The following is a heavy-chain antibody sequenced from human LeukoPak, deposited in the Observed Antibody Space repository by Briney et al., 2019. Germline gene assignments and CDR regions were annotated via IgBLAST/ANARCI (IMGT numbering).Heavy chain of an antibody. J-gene: IGHJ4*02. CDR3: ARGGYRQQQLDY. V-gene: IGHV3-53*01. CDR1: GFTVSTNY. Sequence: GGSLRLSCAASGFTVSTNYMSWVRQAPGKGLEWVSVIYSGGSTSYAASVKGRFTISRDNSKNTLYLQMNSLRAEDTAVYYCARGGYRQQQLDYWGQGTLVTVSS. CDR2: IYSGGST. D-gene: IGHD6-13*01.